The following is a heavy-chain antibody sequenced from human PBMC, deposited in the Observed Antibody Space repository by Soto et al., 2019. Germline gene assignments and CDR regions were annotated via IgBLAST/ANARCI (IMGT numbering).Heavy chain of an antibody. Sequence: PSETLSLTCTVSGGSISSGDYYWSWIRQPPGKGLEWIGYIYYSGSTYYNPSLKSRVTISVDTSKNQFSLKLSSVTAADTAVYYCARDAPDCSGGSCYSNWFDPWGQGTLVTVSS. V-gene: IGHV4-30-4*01. J-gene: IGHJ5*02. CDR3: ARDAPDCSGGSCYSNWFDP. CDR1: GGSISSGDYY. CDR2: IYYSGST. D-gene: IGHD2-15*01.